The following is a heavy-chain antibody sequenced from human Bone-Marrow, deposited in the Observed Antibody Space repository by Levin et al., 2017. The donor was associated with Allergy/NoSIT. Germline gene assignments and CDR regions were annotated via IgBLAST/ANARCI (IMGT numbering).Heavy chain of an antibody. CDR2: INHSGST. CDR3: ARGLFRGSSWFTEYFQH. CDR1: GGSFSGYY. Sequence: SQTLSLTCAVYGGSFSGYYWSWIRPPPGKGLEWIGEINHSGSTNYNPSLKSRVTISVDTSKNQFSLKLSSVTAADTAVYYCARGLFRGSSWFTEYFQHWGQGTLVTVSS. V-gene: IGHV4-34*01. J-gene: IGHJ1*01. D-gene: IGHD6-13*01.